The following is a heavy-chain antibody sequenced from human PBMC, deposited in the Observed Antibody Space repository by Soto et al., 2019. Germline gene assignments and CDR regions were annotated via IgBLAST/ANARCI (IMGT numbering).Heavy chain of an antibody. J-gene: IGHJ4*02. Sequence: QVQLVQSGAEVKESGASVKVSCKASGYSFTGHYIHWVRQAPGQGPEWVGEISPKSGGTRYGQKFQGRVTMTKDTSLNTVYMELSNLSPDDTAVYYCGRGRSGELVVFYWGQGTLVTVHS. CDR3: GRGRSGELVVFY. V-gene: IGHV1-2*02. CDR1: GYSFTGHY. CDR2: ISPKSGGT. D-gene: IGHD1-7*01.